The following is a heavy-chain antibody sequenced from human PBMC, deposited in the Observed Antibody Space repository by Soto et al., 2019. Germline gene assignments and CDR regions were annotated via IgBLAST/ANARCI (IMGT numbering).Heavy chain of an antibody. J-gene: IGHJ5*02. CDR3: ASGRYYGSGSYPKHTSWFDP. D-gene: IGHD3-10*01. V-gene: IGHV4-39*01. CDR2: IYYSGST. CDR1: GGSISISSYY. Sequence: SDTLSLTCTVSGGSISISSYYWGWIRQPPGKGLEWIGSIYYSGSTYYNPSLKSRVTISVDTSKNQFSLKLSSVTAADTAVYYCASGRYYGSGSYPKHTSWFDPWGQGTLVTVSS.